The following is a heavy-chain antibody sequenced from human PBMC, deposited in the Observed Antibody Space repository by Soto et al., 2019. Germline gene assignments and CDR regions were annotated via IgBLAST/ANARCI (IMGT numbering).Heavy chain of an antibody. CDR2: ISTYSGDT. CDR3: ARHHGATTSEDWLDP. D-gene: IGHD5-12*01. Sequence: QVPLVQSGVEVKTPGASVKVSCQASGYTFFTYDISWVRQAPGQVLEWMGWISTYSGDTKYAQKFQGRVTMTTDTSTTTAYVAVRSLKSEDTAVYYCARHHGATTSEDWLDPWGQGTLVTVSS. J-gene: IGHJ5*02. CDR1: GYTFFTYD. V-gene: IGHV1-18*01.